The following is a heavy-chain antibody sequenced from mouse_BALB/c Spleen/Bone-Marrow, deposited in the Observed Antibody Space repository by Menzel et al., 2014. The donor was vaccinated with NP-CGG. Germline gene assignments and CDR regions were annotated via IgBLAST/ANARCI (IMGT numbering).Heavy chain of an antibody. Sequence: EVQLVESGGGLVQPGGSLKLSCAASGFTFSNYGMSWVRQTPGKRLELVATINGNGGSTYYPDSVKGRSTISRDTAKNTLYLQMSSLKSEETAMYYCVRGNYGNYVDYFDFWGQGTTLTVSS. CDR2: INGNGGST. D-gene: IGHD2-1*01. CDR3: VRGNYGNYVDYFDF. J-gene: IGHJ2*01. V-gene: IGHV5-6-3*01. CDR1: GFTFSNYG.